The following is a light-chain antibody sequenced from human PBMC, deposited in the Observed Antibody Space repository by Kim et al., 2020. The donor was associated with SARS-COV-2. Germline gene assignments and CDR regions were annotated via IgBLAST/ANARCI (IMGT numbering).Light chain of an antibody. CDR2: SNN. Sequence: RRLTISCGGSNSNVGINAVNWYQQLPGTADKRHMYSNNKRPSGVPARFSGTKSVTSGTLAIRGHQSEDEADYYCAAWDDRQNGLVFGGGTQLTVL. V-gene: IGLV1-44*01. CDR1: NSNVGINA. CDR3: AAWDDRQNGLV. J-gene: IGLJ2*01.